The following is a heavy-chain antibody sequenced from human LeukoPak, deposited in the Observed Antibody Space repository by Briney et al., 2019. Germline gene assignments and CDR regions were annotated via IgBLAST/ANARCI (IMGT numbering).Heavy chain of an antibody. D-gene: IGHD2-2*02. J-gene: IGHJ5*02. CDR3: GRHVNLDCSSNSCFTRWFDP. CDR1: GGSISSSSNY. V-gene: IGHV4-39*01. CDR2: IYYSGST. Sequence: SETLSLTCTVSGGSISSSSNYWGWLRQPPGMGLEWIVSIYYSGSTYYNPSLKSRVTISVDTSKNQFSLKLSSVTAADTAVFYCGRHVNLDCSSNSCFTRWFDPWGQGTLVTVSS.